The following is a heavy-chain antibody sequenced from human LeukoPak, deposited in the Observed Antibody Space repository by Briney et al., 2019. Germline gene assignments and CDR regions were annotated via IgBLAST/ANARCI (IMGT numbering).Heavy chain of an antibody. V-gene: IGHV1-18*04. D-gene: IGHD3-22*01. CDR3: ARGSDYYDNRGWFDP. J-gene: IGHJ5*02. CDR2: ISAYNGNT. CDR1: GYTFTGYY. Sequence: ASVKVSCKASGYTFTGYYMHWVRQAPGQGLEWMGWISAYNGNTNYAQKLQGRVTMTTDTSTSTAYMELWSLRSDDTAVYYCARGSDYYDNRGWFDPWGQGTLVTVSS.